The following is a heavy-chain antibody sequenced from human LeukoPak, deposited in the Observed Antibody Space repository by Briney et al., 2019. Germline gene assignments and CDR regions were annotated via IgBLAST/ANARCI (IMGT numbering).Heavy chain of an antibody. D-gene: IGHD6-6*01. CDR3: VRDLEYSSSSVSGRSFDY. J-gene: IGHJ4*02. CDR1: GFTFSRYS. V-gene: IGHV3-21*01. Sequence: GGSLRLSCAASGFTFSRYSMNWARQAPGKGLEWVSSISSTSTYTYYADSVKGRFTISRDNAQNSLYLQMNSLRAEDTAVYYCVRDLEYSSSSVSGRSFDYWGQGTLVTVSS. CDR2: ISSTSTYT.